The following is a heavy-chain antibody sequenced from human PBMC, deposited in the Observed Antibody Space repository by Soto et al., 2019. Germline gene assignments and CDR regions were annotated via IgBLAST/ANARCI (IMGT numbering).Heavy chain of an antibody. CDR3: ARGKYYYDSSGYYVDAFDI. J-gene: IGHJ3*02. CDR1: GGSISSYY. Sequence: PSETLSLTCTVSGGSISSYYWSWIRQPPGKGLEWIGYIYYSGSTNYNPSLKSRVTISVDTSKNQFSLKLSSVTAADTAVYYCARGKYYYDSSGYYVDAFDIWGQGTMVTVSS. D-gene: IGHD3-22*01. CDR2: IYYSGST. V-gene: IGHV4-59*01.